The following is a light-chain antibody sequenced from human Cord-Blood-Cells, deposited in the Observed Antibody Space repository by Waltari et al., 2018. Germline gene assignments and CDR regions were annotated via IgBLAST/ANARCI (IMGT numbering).Light chain of an antibody. V-gene: IGLV2-23*01. CDR3: CSYAGSSLVV. J-gene: IGLJ2*01. Sequence: QSALTQPASVSGSPGQSITISCTGTSSDVGSYNLVSWYQQHPGKAPKLMLYEGSKRPSGVSNRCSGSKSGNTASLTISGLQAEDEADYYCCSYAGSSLVVFGGGTKLTVL. CDR1: SSDVGSYNL. CDR2: EGS.